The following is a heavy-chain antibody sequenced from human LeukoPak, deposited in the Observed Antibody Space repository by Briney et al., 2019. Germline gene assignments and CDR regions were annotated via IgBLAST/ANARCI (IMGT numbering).Heavy chain of an antibody. D-gene: IGHD1-1*01. V-gene: IGHV3-33*01. J-gene: IGHJ4*02. CDR1: GFTFRNYG. CDR3: ARAPHTTGRSFYFDS. CDR2: IWYDGSKN. Sequence: PGGSLRLSCAASGFTFRNYGMHWVRQAPGKGLEWVANIWYDGSKNYYADSVKGRFTISRDNFNNMLYLQMNSLRAEDTAQYYCARAPHTTGRSFYFDSWGQGTLVTVSS.